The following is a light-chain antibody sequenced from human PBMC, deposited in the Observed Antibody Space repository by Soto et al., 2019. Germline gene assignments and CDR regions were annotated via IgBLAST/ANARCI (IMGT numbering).Light chain of an antibody. J-gene: IGKJ1*01. CDR2: DAS. CDR3: QNHNNAPWT. CDR1: QSISSW. Sequence: DIQMTQSPSTLSASVGDRVTITCRASQSISSWLAWYQQKLGRAPRLLIYDASSLESGVPSRFSGSGYGTEFTLTISSLQPDDFATYYCQNHNNAPWTFGQGTKVEIQ. V-gene: IGKV1-5*01.